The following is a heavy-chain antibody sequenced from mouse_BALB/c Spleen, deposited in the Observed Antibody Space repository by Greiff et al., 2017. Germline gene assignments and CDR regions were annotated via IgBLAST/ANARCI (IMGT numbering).Heavy chain of an antibody. CDR2: IDPSDSYT. CDR3: TREGFITTRAMDY. J-gene: IGHJ4*01. D-gene: IGHD1-1*01. V-gene: IGHV1S127*01. Sequence: VQLQQPGAELVKPGASVKMSCKASGYTFTSYWMHWVKQRPGQGLEWIGVIDPSDSYTSYNQKFKGKATLTVDTSSSTAYMQLSSLTSEDSAVYYCTREGFITTRAMDYWGQGTSVTVSA. CDR1: GYTFTSYW.